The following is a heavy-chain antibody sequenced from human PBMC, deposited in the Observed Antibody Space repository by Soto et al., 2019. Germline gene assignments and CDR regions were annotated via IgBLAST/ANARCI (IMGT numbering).Heavy chain of an antibody. Sequence: QVQLVQSGAEVKKPGSSVKVSCKASGGTFSSYAISWVRQAPGQGLEWRGGIIPIFGTADYAQKFQGRVTIPADESTSTAYVELSSLRSEDTAVYYCAKTPENYYYGMDVWGQGTTVTVSS. J-gene: IGHJ6*02. V-gene: IGHV1-69*12. CDR1: GGTFSSYA. CDR3: AKTPENYYYGMDV. CDR2: IIPIFGTA.